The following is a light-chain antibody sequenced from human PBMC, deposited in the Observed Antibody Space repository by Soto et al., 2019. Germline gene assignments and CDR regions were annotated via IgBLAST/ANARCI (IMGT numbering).Light chain of an antibody. CDR3: SSYTSSSLWL. V-gene: IGLV2-14*01. J-gene: IGLJ3*02. Sequence: QLVLTQPASVSGSPGQSITISCTGTSSDVGGYNYVSWYQQHPGKAPKLMIYEVSNRPSGVSNRFSGSKSGNTASLTISGLQAEDEADYYCSSYTSSSLWLFGGGTKVTVL. CDR2: EVS. CDR1: SSDVGGYNY.